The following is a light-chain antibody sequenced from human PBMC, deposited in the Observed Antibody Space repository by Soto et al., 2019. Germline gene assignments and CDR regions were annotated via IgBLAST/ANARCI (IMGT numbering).Light chain of an antibody. CDR2: GAS. Sequence: EIVLTQSPGTLSLSPGERATLSCRASQSVSSSYLAWYQQKPGQAPRLLIYGASSRATGIPDRFSGSGSGTAFSRTISTLEPDDFEVYYCHQYGGSPRTLGQGTKVEI. CDR1: QSVSSSY. CDR3: HQYGGSPRT. V-gene: IGKV3-20*01. J-gene: IGKJ1*01.